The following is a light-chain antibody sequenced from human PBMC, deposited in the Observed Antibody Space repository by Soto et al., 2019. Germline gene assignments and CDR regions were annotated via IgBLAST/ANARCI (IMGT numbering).Light chain of an antibody. V-gene: IGLV2-14*01. J-gene: IGLJ1*01. CDR1: SSDVGDYNY. Sequence: QSALTQPASESGSPGQSITISCTGTSSDVGDYNYVSWYQQHPGKAPKLMIFDVSNRPSGVSNRFSGSKSGNTASLTISGLQAEDEADYYCSSYTSSSTRVFGTGTKVTVL. CDR2: DVS. CDR3: SSYTSSSTRV.